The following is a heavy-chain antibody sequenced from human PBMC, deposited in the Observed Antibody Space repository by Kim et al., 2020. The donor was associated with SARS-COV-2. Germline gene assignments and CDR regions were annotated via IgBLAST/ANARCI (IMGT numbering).Heavy chain of an antibody. V-gene: IGHV3-20*04. CDR1: GFSFEDYG. CDR3: AGGPDSGYRGWFDP. D-gene: IGHD5-12*01. J-gene: IGHJ5*02. Sequence: GGSLRLSCAASGFSFEDYGMNWVRQVPGKGLEWVAGINWSGVNIGYADSVRGRFTISRDNAKKSLDLQMSNLRAEDTAIYYCAGGPDSGYRGWFDPWGQGTLVTVSS. CDR2: INWSGVNI.